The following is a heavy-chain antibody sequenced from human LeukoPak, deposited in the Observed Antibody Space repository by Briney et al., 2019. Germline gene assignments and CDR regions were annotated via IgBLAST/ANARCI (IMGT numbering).Heavy chain of an antibody. CDR2: LNPNTGHA. CDR3: AKDRDGADRIIL. Sequence: ASVKVSCKVVAYDFTGYYIHWVRQAPGQRPEWMGRLNPNTGHAVYAFKFQGRVTITRDTSSSTAYMEVTRLTSDDTALYYCAKDRDGADRIILWGQGTLVTVSS. J-gene: IGHJ4*02. V-gene: IGHV1-2*06. D-gene: IGHD5-24*01. CDR1: AYDFTGYY.